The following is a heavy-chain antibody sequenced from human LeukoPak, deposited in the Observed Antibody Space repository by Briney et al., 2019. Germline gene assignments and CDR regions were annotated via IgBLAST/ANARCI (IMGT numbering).Heavy chain of an antibody. CDR1: GFTFSSYS. V-gene: IGHV3-21*01. Sequence: PGGSLRLSCAASGFTFSSYSMNWVRQAPGKGLEWVSSISSSSSYIYYADSVKGRFTIPRDNAKNSLYLQMNSLRAEDTAVYYCARDRKRYSSGWEANDYWGQGTLVTVSS. D-gene: IGHD6-19*01. CDR2: ISSSSSYI. CDR3: ARDRKRYSSGWEANDY. J-gene: IGHJ4*02.